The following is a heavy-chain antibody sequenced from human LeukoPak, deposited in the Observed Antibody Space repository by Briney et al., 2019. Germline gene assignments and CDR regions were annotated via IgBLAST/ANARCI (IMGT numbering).Heavy chain of an antibody. D-gene: IGHD6-19*01. J-gene: IGHJ4*02. CDR1: GGSFSGYY. CDR3: ARGRSSGWYPTVRHFDY. V-gene: IGHV4-34*01. Sequence: PSETLSLTCAVYGGSFSGYYWSWIRQPPGKGLEWSGEINHSGSTNYNPSLKSRVTISVDTSKNQFSLKLSSVTAADTAVYYCARGRSSGWYPTVRHFDYWGQGTLVTVSS. CDR2: INHSGST.